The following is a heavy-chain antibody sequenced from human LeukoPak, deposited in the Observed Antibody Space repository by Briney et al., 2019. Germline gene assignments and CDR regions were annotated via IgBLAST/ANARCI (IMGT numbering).Heavy chain of an antibody. D-gene: IGHD3-10*02. V-gene: IGHV3-48*03. CDR3: AELGITMIGGV. J-gene: IGHJ6*04. Sequence: GGSLRLSCAASGFTFDDYAMSWVRQAPGKGLEWVSYISSSGSTIYYADSVKGRFTISRDNAKNSLYLQMNSLRAEDTAVYYCAELGITMIGGVWGKGTTVTISS. CDR1: GFTFDDYA. CDR2: ISSSGSTI.